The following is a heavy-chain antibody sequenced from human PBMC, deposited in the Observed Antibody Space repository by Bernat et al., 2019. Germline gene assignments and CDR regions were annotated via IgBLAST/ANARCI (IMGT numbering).Heavy chain of an antibody. CDR1: GGSISSYY. V-gene: IGHV4-59*04. J-gene: IGHJ4*02. CDR3: ARKDLNYFDY. Sequence: QVQLQESGPGLVKPSETLSLTCTVSGGSISSYYWSWIRQPPGKGLEWIGYIYYSGSTYYNPSLKSRVTISVDTSKNQFSLKLSSVTAADTAVYYCARKDLNYFDYWGQGTLVTVSS. CDR2: IYYSGST.